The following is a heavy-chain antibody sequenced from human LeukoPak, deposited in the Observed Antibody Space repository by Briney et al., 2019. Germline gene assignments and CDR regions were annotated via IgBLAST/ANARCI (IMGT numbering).Heavy chain of an antibody. D-gene: IGHD2-2*01. CDR3: ARDRRVGGVVVVPAAPFDP. J-gene: IGHJ5*02. Sequence: SVKVSCKASGGTLSSYAISWVRQAPGQGLEWKGRIIPILGIANYAQKFQGRVTITADKSTSTAYMELSSLRSEDTAVYYCARDRRVGGVVVVPAAPFDPWGQGTLVTVSS. CDR2: IIPILGIA. V-gene: IGHV1-69*04. CDR1: GGTLSSYA.